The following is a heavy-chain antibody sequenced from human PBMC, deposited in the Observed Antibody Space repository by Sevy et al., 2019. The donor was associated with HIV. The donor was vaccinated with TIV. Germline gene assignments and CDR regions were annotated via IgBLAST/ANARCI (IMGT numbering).Heavy chain of an antibody. Sequence: GGCLRLSCAASGFTFSSYEMNWVRQAPGKGLEWLSHISSSGSSMYYADSVKGRFTISRDNAKNSLYLQMNSLRAEDTAVNYCARGGRRIDVYNRKDAFDIWGQGTMVTVSS. V-gene: IGHV3-48*03. D-gene: IGHD1-20*01. CDR3: ARGGRRIDVYNRKDAFDI. CDR1: GFTFSSYE. J-gene: IGHJ3*02. CDR2: ISSSGSSM.